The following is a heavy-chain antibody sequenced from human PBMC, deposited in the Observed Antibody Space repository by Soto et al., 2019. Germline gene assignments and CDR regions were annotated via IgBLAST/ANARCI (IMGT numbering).Heavy chain of an antibody. D-gene: IGHD6-6*01. Sequence: ASVKVSCKASGYTYTSYGISWVRQAPGQGLEWMGWISAYNGNTNYAQKLQGRVTMTTDTSTSTAYMELRSLRSDDTAVYYCAAYSSSSSAFDIWGQGTMVTVSS. CDR2: ISAYNGNT. CDR1: GYTYTSYG. CDR3: AAYSSSSSAFDI. J-gene: IGHJ3*02. V-gene: IGHV1-18*01.